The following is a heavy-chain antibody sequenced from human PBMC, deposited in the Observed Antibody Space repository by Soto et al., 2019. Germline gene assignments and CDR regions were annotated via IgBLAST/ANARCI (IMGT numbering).Heavy chain of an antibody. V-gene: IGHV1-69*13. J-gene: IGHJ4*02. CDR1: GGTFSSYA. D-gene: IGHD6-19*01. CDR2: IIPIFGTA. Sequence: SVKVSCKASGGTFSSYAISWVRQAPGQGLEWMGGIIPIFGTANYAQKFQGRVTITADESTSTAYMELSSLRSEDTAVYYCARSLGPAVAGSRYYFDYWGQGTLVNVSS. CDR3: ARSLGPAVAGSRYYFDY.